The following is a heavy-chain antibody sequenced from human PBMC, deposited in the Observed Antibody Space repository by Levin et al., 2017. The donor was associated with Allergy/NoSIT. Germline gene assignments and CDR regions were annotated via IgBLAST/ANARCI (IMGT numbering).Heavy chain of an antibody. CDR3: GRALFRSGMDV. V-gene: IGHV4-39*01. Sequence: SETLSLTCTVSGGSISSSSYYWGWIRQPPGKGLEWIGSIYYSGSTYYNPSLKSRVTISVDTSKNQFSLKLSSVTAADTAVYYCGRALFRSGMDVWGQGTTVTVSS. CDR1: GGSISSSSYY. CDR2: IYYSGST. J-gene: IGHJ6*02.